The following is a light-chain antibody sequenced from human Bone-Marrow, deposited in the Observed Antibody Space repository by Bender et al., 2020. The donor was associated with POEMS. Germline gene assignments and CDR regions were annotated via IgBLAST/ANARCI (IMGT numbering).Light chain of an antibody. J-gene: IGLJ1*01. Sequence: QSALTQPASVSGSPGQSITISCTGTSSDIGAFNYVSWYQQNPGKAPKVMIYDVSNRPSGVSNRFSGSKSGNSAFLTISGLQAEDEADYYCSSYTTTNTRYVFGGGTKVTVL. CDR1: SSDIGAFNY. CDR2: DVS. V-gene: IGLV2-14*03. CDR3: SSYTTTNTRYV.